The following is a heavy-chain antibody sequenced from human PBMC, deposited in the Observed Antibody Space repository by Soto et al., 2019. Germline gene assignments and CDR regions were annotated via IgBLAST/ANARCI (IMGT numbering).Heavy chain of an antibody. J-gene: IGHJ4*02. Sequence: QVQLVQSGAEVKKPGASVKISCKASGYTFTSYYMHWVRQAPGQGLEWMGIINPGGGSTNYAQKHQGRVAMTRDTSTSTVYMELNSLRSEDTAVYYCARPPYPGCINAVCDPLDYWGQGTLVTVSS. V-gene: IGHV1-46*01. D-gene: IGHD2-8*01. CDR3: ARPPYPGCINAVCDPLDY. CDR2: INPGGGST. CDR1: GYTFTSYY.